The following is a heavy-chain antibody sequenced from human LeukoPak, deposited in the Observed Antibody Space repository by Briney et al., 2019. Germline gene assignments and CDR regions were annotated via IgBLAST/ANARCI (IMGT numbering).Heavy chain of an antibody. Sequence: GGSPRLSCAASGFTFSSYSMNWVRQAPGKGLEWVSAISGSGGSTYYADSVKGRFTISRDNSKNTLYLQMNSLRAEDTAVYYCAKDLGVLLWFGELVFDAFDIWGQGTMVTVSS. CDR3: AKDLGVLLWFGELVFDAFDI. V-gene: IGHV3-23*01. CDR1: GFTFSSYS. CDR2: ISGSGGST. J-gene: IGHJ3*02. D-gene: IGHD3-10*01.